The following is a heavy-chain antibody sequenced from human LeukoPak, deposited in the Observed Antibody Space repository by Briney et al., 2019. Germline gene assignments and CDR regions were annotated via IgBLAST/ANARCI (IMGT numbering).Heavy chain of an antibody. Sequence: TGGSLRLSCSASGFTFSSYAMHWVRQAPGNGLEYVSAISSNGGTIYHADSAKGRFTISRDNSKNTLYLQMSSLRVEDTAVYYCAKGSEAYCDSKSDYWGQGTLVTVSS. CDR3: AKGSEAYCDSKSDY. V-gene: IGHV3-64D*09. D-gene: IGHD3-22*01. CDR2: ISSNGGTI. J-gene: IGHJ4*02. CDR1: GFTFSSYA.